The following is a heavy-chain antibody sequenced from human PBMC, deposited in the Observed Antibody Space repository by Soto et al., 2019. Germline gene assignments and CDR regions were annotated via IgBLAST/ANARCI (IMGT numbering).Heavy chain of an antibody. D-gene: IGHD5-12*01. CDR1: GGTFSSYA. CDR3: ARADGYNYWPAWY. Sequence: QVQLVQSGAEVKKPGSSVKVSCKASGGTFSSYAISWVQQAPGQGLEWMGGIIPIFGTPTYAQKFQGRVTITADKSTSTAYMELSSLTSEDTSLFYCARADGYNYWPAWYWGQGTLVTVSS. J-gene: IGHJ4*02. CDR2: IIPIFGTP. V-gene: IGHV1-69*06.